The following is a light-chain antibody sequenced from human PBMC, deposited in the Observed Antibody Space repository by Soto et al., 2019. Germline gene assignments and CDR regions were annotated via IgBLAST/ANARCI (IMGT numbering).Light chain of an antibody. CDR2: WAS. CDR3: QQYYGSPYT. Sequence: DIVMTQSPDSLAVSLGERATINCKSNRTLFYPSNNKTYLAWYQQKAGQPPKLLIYWASMRESGVPDRFSGSGSGTDFTLTISSLQAEDVAVYYCQQYYGSPYTFGQGTKLEIK. CDR1: RTLFYPSNNKTY. V-gene: IGKV4-1*01. J-gene: IGKJ2*01.